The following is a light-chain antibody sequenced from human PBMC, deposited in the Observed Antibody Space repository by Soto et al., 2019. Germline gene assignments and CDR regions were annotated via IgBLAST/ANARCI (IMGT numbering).Light chain of an antibody. CDR1: SSNIGKNY. CDR3: GTWDTSLSAVYV. CDR2: EDN. Sequence: QSALTQPPSVSAAPGQKVTISCSGNSSNIGKNYVSWYQQLPGTAPKLLIYEDNKRPSGIPDRFSGSKSGTSATLGITGHQTGDEADYYCGTWDTSLSAVYVFGSGTKVTVL. J-gene: IGLJ1*01. V-gene: IGLV1-51*02.